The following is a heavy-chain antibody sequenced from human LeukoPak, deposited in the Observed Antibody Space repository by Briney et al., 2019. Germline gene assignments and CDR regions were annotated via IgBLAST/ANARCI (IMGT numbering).Heavy chain of an antibody. D-gene: IGHD3-3*01. CDR1: GFTFSSYG. V-gene: IGHV3-30*02. CDR3: TKDERLATIFGVLIAFDY. Sequence: GGSLRLSCAASGFTFSSYGMHWVRQAPGKGLEWVAFIRYEETDKYYADSVKGRFTISRDNSKNTLYLQMNSLRVEDTAVYYCTKDERLATIFGVLIAFDYWGQGTLVTVSS. J-gene: IGHJ4*02. CDR2: IRYEETDK.